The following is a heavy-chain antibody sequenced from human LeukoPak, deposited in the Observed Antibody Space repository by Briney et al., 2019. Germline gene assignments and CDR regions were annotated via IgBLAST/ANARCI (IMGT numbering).Heavy chain of an antibody. V-gene: IGHV4-39*07. CDR2: IHYSGST. D-gene: IGHD2-2*01. CDR1: GGSISSSRYY. J-gene: IGHJ3*02. CDR3: VRTRLSDNIVPAAERADDACDM. Sequence: SETLSLTCTVSGGSISSSRYYWGWIRQPPGKGLEWIGSIHYSGSTYYNPSLKSRVTVSVDTSENQFSLKLSSVAAADTAVYFCVRTRLSDNIVPAAERADDACDMWGQGTMVTVSS.